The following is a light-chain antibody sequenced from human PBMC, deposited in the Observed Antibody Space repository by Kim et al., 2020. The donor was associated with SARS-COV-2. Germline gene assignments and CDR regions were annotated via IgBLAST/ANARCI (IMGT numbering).Light chain of an antibody. J-gene: IGLJ3*02. CDR3: AAWDDSLSGRV. CDR1: SSNVRNNY. V-gene: IGLV1-47*02. CDR2: GDD. Sequence: QSVLTQPPSASGTPGQRVTISCSGSSSNVRNNYVSWYQQLPGTAPKLLIYGDDQRPSGVPDRFSGSKSGTSASLAISGLRSEDEADYYCAAWDDSLSGRVFGGGTQLTVL.